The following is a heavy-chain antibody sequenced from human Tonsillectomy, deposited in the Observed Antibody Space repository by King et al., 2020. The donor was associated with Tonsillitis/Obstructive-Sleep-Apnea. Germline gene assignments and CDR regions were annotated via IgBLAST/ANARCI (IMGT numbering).Heavy chain of an antibody. CDR3: AREGIYDSSGYADAFYI. CDR2: ISYDGSNK. CDR1: GFTFSIYA. J-gene: IGHJ3*02. V-gene: IGHV3-30*04. Sequence: VQLVESGGGVVQPGRSLRLSCAASGFTFSIYAIHWVRQAPGKGLEWVAVISYDGSNKYYADSVKGRFTISRDNSKNTLDLQMNSLRAEDTAVYYCAREGIYDSSGYADAFYIWGQGTIVTVSS. D-gene: IGHD3-22*01.